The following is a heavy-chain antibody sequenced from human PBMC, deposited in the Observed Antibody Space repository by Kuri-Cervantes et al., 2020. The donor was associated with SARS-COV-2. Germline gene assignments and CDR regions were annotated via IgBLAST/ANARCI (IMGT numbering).Heavy chain of an antibody. Sequence: SETLSLTCTVSGGSISSYYWSWIRQPPGKGLEWIGYIYYSGSTNYNPSLKSRVTLSVETSKNQFSLRLSSVTAADTAVYYCARVVPAAISFFDIWGQGTMVTVSS. CDR3: ARVVPAAISFFDI. CDR2: IYYSGST. V-gene: IGHV4-59*12. CDR1: GGSISSYY. J-gene: IGHJ3*02. D-gene: IGHD2-2*01.